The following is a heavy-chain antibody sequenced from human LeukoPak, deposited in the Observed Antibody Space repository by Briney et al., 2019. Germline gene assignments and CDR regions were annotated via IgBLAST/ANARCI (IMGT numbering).Heavy chain of an antibody. CDR3: ARGQIVGVRDAFDI. D-gene: IGHD1-26*01. V-gene: IGHV4-34*01. CDR1: GGSFSGYY. Sequence: SETLSLTCAVYGGSFSGYYWSWIRQPPGKGLEWIGEINHSGSTNYNPSLKSRVTISVDTPKNQFSLKLSSVTAADTAVYYCARGQIVGVRDAFDIWGQGTMVTVSS. J-gene: IGHJ3*02. CDR2: INHSGST.